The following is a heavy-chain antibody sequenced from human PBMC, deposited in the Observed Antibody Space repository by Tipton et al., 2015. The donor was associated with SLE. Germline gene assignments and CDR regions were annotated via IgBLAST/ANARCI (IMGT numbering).Heavy chain of an antibody. CDR2: ISSRSST. Sequence: SLRLSCAASGFTFSSYWMHWVRQAPGKGLEWVSSISSRSSTSYADSVKGRFTISRDNAKNSLYLQMNSLRAEDTALYYCARGYYYDSSGADYWGQGTLVTVSS. J-gene: IGHJ4*02. V-gene: IGHV3-74*01. CDR1: GFTFSSYW. CDR3: ARGYYYDSSGADY. D-gene: IGHD3-22*01.